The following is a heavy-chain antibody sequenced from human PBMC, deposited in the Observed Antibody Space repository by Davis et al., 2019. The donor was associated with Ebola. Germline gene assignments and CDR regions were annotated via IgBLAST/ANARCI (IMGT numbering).Heavy chain of an antibody. CDR3: ASQRVEQLVMLFMDYGMDV. V-gene: IGHV3-21*01. D-gene: IGHD6-6*01. Sequence: GGSLRLSCAASGFTFSSYSMNWVRQAPGKGLEWVSSISSSSSYIYYADSVKGRFTISRDNAKNSLYLQMNSLRAEDTAVYYCASQRVEQLVMLFMDYGMDVWGKGTTVTVSS. CDR2: ISSSSSYI. CDR1: GFTFSSYS. J-gene: IGHJ6*04.